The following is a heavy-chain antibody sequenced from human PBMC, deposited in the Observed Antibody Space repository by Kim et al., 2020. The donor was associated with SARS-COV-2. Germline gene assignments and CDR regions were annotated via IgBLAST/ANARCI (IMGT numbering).Heavy chain of an antibody. CDR2: INHSGST. CDR1: GGSFSGYY. V-gene: IGHV4-34*01. D-gene: IGHD3-3*01. CDR3: ARVIIGVGDYDFWSGYYSANYYYYGMDV. Sequence: SETLSLTCAVYGGSFSGYYWSWIRQPPGKGLEWIGEINHSGSTNYNPSLKSRVTISVDTSKNQFSLKLSSVTAADTAVYYCARVIIGVGDYDFWSGYYSANYYYYGMDVWGQGTTVTVSS. J-gene: IGHJ6*02.